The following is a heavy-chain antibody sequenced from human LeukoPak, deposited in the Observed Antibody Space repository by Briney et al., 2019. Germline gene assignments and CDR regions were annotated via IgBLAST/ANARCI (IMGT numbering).Heavy chain of an antibody. CDR3: ARAGYANAWYAFDI. D-gene: IGHD2-15*01. Sequence: PSETLSLTCTVSGGSFSSYYWSWIRRPPGRGLGWIAYLSHSGSSDSNPSLTSRVTTLVDTSKNQFSLKLTSVTAADTAVYYCARAGYANAWYAFDIWGHGTMVTVSS. J-gene: IGHJ3*02. CDR1: GGSFSSYY. CDR2: LSHSGSS. V-gene: IGHV4-59*01.